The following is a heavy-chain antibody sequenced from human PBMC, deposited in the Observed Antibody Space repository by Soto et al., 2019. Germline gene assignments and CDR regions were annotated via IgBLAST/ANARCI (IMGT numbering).Heavy chain of an antibody. V-gene: IGHV1-3*01. CDR2: INAGNGNT. CDR1: GYTFTSYA. J-gene: IGHJ3*02. Sequence: ASVKVSCKASGYTFTSYAMNWVRQAPGQRLEWMGWINAGNGNTKYSQKFQGRVTITRDTSASTAYMELSSLRSEDTAVYYCARDQGGVTAFDIWGQGTMVTVSS. D-gene: IGHD3-16*01. CDR3: ARDQGGVTAFDI.